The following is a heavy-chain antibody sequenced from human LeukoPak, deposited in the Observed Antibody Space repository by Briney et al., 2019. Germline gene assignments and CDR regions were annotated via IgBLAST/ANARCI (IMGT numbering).Heavy chain of an antibody. V-gene: IGHV3-30*02. D-gene: IGHD3-16*02. CDR2: IRYDGSNK. Sequence: GGSLRLSCAASGFTFSSYGMHWVRQAPGKGLEWVAFIRYDGSNKYYADSVKGRFTISRDNSKNTLYLQMNSLRAEDTAVYYCAKPVRRLEELSLNYWGQGTLVTVSS. CDR3: AKPVRRLEELSLNY. J-gene: IGHJ4*02. CDR1: GFTFSSYG.